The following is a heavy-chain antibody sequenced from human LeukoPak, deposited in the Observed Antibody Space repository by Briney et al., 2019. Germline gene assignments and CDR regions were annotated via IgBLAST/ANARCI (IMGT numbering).Heavy chain of an antibody. V-gene: IGHV4-38-2*02. CDR3: ARRAGGYSHPYDY. Sequence: SETLSVTCTVSGFSISSGYYWGWIRQPPGKGLEWIGSIYHSGSTYYNPSLKSRVTISVDTSKNQFSLKLSSVTAADTAVYYCARRAGGYSHPYDYWGQGILVTVSS. CDR2: IYHSGST. D-gene: IGHD4-23*01. CDR1: GFSISSGYY. J-gene: IGHJ4*02.